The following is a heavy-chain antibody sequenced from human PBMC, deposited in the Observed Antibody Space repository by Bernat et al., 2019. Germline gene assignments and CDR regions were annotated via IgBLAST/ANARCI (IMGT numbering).Heavy chain of an antibody. CDR1: GFTFSSYS. CDR3: ARDCTNGVCNTPHYYYYGMDV. V-gene: IGHV3-48*01. D-gene: IGHD2-8*01. J-gene: IGHJ6*02. Sequence: EVQLVESGGGLVQPGGSLRLSCAASGFTFSSYSMNWVRQAPGKGLEWVSYISSSSSTIYYADSVKGRFTISRDNAKNSLYLQMNSLRAEDTAVYYCARDCTNGVCNTPHYYYYGMDVWGQGTTVTVSS. CDR2: ISSSSSTI.